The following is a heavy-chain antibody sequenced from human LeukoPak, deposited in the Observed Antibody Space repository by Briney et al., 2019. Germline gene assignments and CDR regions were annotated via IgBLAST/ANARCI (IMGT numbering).Heavy chain of an antibody. J-gene: IGHJ5*02. CDR3: ASRLPWVDP. CDR1: GGSFSGYY. CDR2: INHSGST. Sequence: SETLSLTCAVYGGSFSGYYWSWIRQPPGKGLEWIGEINHSGSTNYNPSLKSRVTISVDTSKNQFSLKLSSVTAADPAVYSCASRLPWVDPWGQGTLVTGSS. V-gene: IGHV4-34*01. D-gene: IGHD2-15*01.